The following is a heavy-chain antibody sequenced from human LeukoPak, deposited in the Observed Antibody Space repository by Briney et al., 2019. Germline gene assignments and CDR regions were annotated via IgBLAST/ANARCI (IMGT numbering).Heavy chain of an antibody. CDR3: ARDVKYPLDI. Sequence: AGSLRLTCAASGFSISAYWMSWVRQASGKGLEWVANINLDGSEKYYVDSVRGRFTISRDNAKNSLYLQMNSLRDEDAAVYFCARDVKYPLDIWGQGTMVTVSS. V-gene: IGHV3-7*01. CDR2: INLDGSEK. CDR1: GFSISAYW. D-gene: IGHD2-2*02. J-gene: IGHJ3*02.